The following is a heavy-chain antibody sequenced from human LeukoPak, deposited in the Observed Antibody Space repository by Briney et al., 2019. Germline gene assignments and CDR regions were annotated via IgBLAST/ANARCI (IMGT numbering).Heavy chain of an antibody. CDR2: INPNSGGT. V-gene: IGHV1-2*02. CDR3: ARASSSRLAYYFDY. J-gene: IGHJ4*02. D-gene: IGHD6-13*01. Sequence: ASVKVSCKASGYTFTGYYIHWVRQAPGQGLEWMGWINPNSGGTNYAQKFQGRVTMTRDTSISTAYIELSRLRSDDTAVYYCARASSSRLAYYFDYWGQGTLVTVSS. CDR1: GYTFTGYY.